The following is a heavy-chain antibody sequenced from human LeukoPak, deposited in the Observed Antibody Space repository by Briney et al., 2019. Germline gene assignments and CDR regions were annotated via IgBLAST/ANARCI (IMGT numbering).Heavy chain of an antibody. CDR3: ARVRPDMATLENAFDI. J-gene: IGHJ3*02. D-gene: IGHD1-1*01. V-gene: IGHV1-2*06. Sequence: ASVKVSCKASGYTFTGYYMHWVRQAPGQGLEWMGRINPNSGGTNYAQKFQGRVTMTRDTSISTAYMELSRLRSDDTAVYYCARVRPDMATLENAFDIWGQGTMVTVSS. CDR2: INPNSGGT. CDR1: GYTFTGYY.